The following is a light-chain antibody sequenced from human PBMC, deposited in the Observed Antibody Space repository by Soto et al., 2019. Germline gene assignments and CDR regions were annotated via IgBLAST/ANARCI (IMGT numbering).Light chain of an antibody. CDR2: LNSDGSH. CDR1: SGHSSYA. CDR3: QTWGTGIRV. Sequence: QPVLTQSPSASASLGASVKLTCTLSSGHSSYAIAWHQQQPEKAPRYLMRLNSDGSHTKGDGIPDRFSGSSSGFERYLTISSLQSEDEADYYCQTWGTGIRVFGGGTKVTVL. V-gene: IGLV4-69*01. J-gene: IGLJ2*01.